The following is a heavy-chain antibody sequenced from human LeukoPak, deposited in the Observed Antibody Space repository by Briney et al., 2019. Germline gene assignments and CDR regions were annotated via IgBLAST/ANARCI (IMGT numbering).Heavy chain of an antibody. J-gene: IGHJ4*02. CDR3: ARDQIVGATSDEVFDY. CDR2: IYTSGST. V-gene: IGHV4-4*07. D-gene: IGHD1-26*01. Sequence: SETLSLTCTVSGGSISSYYWSWIRQPAGKGLEWIGRIYTSGSTNYNPSLKSRVTMSVDTSKNQFSLKLSSVTAADTVVYYCARDQIVGATSDEVFDYWGQGTLVTVSS. CDR1: GGSISSYY.